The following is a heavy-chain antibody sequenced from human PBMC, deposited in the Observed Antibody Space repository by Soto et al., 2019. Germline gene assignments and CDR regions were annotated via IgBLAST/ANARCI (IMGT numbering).Heavy chain of an antibody. CDR3: ARDQAQAPTAWGY. J-gene: IGHJ4*02. V-gene: IGHV4-31*03. D-gene: IGHD7-27*01. CDR1: GDSIGSGGHY. Sequence: SETLSLTCSVSGDSIGSGGHYWNWIRQHPEKGLEWIGYIYYSGSTHYNPSLRSRLRISLDTSKNQFFLRLTSVTAADTARYYCARDQAQAPTAWGYCGQGTQVTVS. CDR2: IYYSGST.